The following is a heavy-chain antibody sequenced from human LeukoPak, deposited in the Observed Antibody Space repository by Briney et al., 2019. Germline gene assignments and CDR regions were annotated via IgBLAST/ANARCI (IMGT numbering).Heavy chain of an antibody. CDR3: ARDSRHYDSSGGLDY. Sequence: GASVNVSCKASGYTFTGYYMHWVRQAPGQGLEWMEWINPNSGGTNYAQKFQGRVTMTRDTSISTAYMELSRLRSDDTAVYYCARDSRHYDSSGGLDYWGQGTLVTVSS. J-gene: IGHJ4*02. V-gene: IGHV1-2*02. CDR1: GYTFTGYY. CDR2: INPNSGGT. D-gene: IGHD3-22*01.